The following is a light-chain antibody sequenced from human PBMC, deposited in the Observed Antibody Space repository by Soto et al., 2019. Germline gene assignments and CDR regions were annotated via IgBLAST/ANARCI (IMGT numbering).Light chain of an antibody. Sequence: DIQMTQSASSLSASVGDRVTITCQASQDSKNYLNWYQQKPGKAPKLLIYGASNLETGVPSRFSGGVSVTDFTFTITSLQPEDFATYYGQLYDSLAQCTFGGGTKVEIE. CDR2: GAS. V-gene: IGKV1-33*01. J-gene: IGKJ4*01. CDR1: QDSKNY. CDR3: QLYDSLAQCT.